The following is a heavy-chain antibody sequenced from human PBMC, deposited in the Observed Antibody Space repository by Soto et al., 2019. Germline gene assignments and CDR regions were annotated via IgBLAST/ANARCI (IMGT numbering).Heavy chain of an antibody. CDR2: IIPIFGTA. CDR1: GGTFSSYA. V-gene: IGHV1-69*13. Sequence: GASVKVSCKASGGTFSSYAISWVRQAPGQGLEWMGGIIPIFGTANYAQKFQGRVTITADESTSTAYMELSSLRSEDTAVYYCARDGFGVRYFDWLSNYYYYGMDVWGQGTTVTVSS. J-gene: IGHJ6*02. CDR3: ARDGFGVRYFDWLSNYYYYGMDV. D-gene: IGHD3-9*01.